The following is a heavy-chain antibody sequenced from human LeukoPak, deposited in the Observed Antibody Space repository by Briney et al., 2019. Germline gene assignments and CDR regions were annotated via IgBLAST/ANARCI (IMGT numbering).Heavy chain of an antibody. CDR1: GGSVSSGSYY. J-gene: IGHJ4*02. CDR2: IYYSGST. V-gene: IGHV4-61*01. Sequence: PSETLSLTCTVSGGSVSSGSYYWSWIRQPPGKGLEWIGYIYYSGSTNYNPSLKSRVTISLDTSKNQFSLKLSSVTAADTAFYYCARHIIYSKKPSFDHWGQGTLVTVSS. CDR3: ARHIIYSKKPSFDH. D-gene: IGHD4-11*01.